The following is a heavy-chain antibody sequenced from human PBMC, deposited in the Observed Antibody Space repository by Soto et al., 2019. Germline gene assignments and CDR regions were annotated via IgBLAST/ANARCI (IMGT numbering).Heavy chain of an antibody. Sequence: QVQLVQSGGEVRKPGASVKVSCKASGYTISSYSIAWVRQAPGQGLEWMGWITAHNGFTNYAQKIRERVTMSTDTSTNTVYMELRSLRSDDSGIYYCARIGYCGGGSCPYGMHVWGQGTTVTVSS. J-gene: IGHJ6*02. CDR3: ARIGYCGGGSCPYGMHV. D-gene: IGHD2-15*01. V-gene: IGHV1-18*01. CDR1: GYTISSYS. CDR2: ITAHNGFT.